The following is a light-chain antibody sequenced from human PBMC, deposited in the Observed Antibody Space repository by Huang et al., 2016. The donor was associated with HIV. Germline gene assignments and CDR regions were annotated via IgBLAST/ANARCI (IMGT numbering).Light chain of an antibody. Sequence: DIQMTQSPSSLSASVGDRVTITCRASQSISSYLNWYQQNPGKPPKLLIFTASTLQSGVPSRFSGIGSGTDFTLTISSLQPEDFATYYCQQSYDIPTFGQGTKVEIK. CDR3: QQSYDIPT. CDR1: QSISSY. V-gene: IGKV1-39*01. J-gene: IGKJ1*01. CDR2: TAS.